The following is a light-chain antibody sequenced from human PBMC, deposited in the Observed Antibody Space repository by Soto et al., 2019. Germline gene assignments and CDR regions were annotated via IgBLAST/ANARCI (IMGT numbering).Light chain of an antibody. CDR1: QSVSSGY. Sequence: EIVLTQSPGTLSLSPGERATLSCRASQSVSSGYLAWYQQKPGQARRLLIYRASSRATGIPDRFSGSGSGTDFTLTISRLEPEDFAVYYCQQYGNSRAFGQGTKVEIK. CDR2: RAS. CDR3: QQYGNSRA. V-gene: IGKV3-20*01. J-gene: IGKJ1*01.